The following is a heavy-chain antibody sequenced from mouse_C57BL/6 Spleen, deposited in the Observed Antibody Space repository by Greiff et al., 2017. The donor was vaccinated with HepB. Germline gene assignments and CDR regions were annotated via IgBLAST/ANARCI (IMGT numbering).Heavy chain of an antibody. D-gene: IGHD1-1*01. CDR3: ARVPSYGSSYSYFDV. V-gene: IGHV5-4*01. Sequence: EVHLVESGGGLVKPGGSLKLSCAASGFTFSSYAMSWVRQTPEKRLEWVATISDGGSYTYYPDNVKGRFTISRDNAKNNLYLQMSHLKSEDTAMYYCARVPSYGSSYSYFDVWGTGTTVTVSS. CDR2: ISDGGSYT. CDR1: GFTFSSYA. J-gene: IGHJ1*03.